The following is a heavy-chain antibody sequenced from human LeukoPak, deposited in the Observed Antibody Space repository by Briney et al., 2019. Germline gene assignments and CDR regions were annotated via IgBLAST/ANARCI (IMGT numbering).Heavy chain of an antibody. J-gene: IGHJ5*02. CDR3: ARDRPLWANSFDP. D-gene: IGHD5-18*01. CDR2: IIPIFGTA. Sequence: GASVKVSCKASGGTFSSYAISWVRQAPGQGLEWMGGIIPIFGTANSAQKFQGRVTITADESTSTAYMELSSLRSDDTAVYYCARDRPLWANSFDPWGQGTLVTVSS. CDR1: GGTFSSYA. V-gene: IGHV1-69*13.